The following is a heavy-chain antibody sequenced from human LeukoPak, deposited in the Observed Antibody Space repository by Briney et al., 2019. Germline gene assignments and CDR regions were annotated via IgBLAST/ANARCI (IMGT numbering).Heavy chain of an antibody. CDR3: ASGDGYNYGWFDP. J-gene: IGHJ5*02. V-gene: IGHV4-34*01. CDR2: INHSGST. Sequence: PSGTLSLTCAVYGGSFSGYYWSWIRQPPGKGLEWIGEINHSGSTNYNPSLKSRVTISVDTSKNQFSLKLSSVTAADTAVYYCASGDGYNYGWFDPWGQGTLVTVSS. D-gene: IGHD5-24*01. CDR1: GGSFSGYY.